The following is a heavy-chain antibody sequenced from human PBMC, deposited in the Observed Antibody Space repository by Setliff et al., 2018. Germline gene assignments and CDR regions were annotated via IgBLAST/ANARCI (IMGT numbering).Heavy chain of an antibody. D-gene: IGHD2-21*01. V-gene: IGHV4-38-2*02. Sequence: SETLSLTCTVFGYSITSGYYWGWIRQPPGKGLEWIGCFYHSGNTYYNPSLKSRVSISPDTSRNQFSLRLSSVTAADTAVYYCASTASCSYWGQGTLVTVSS. CDR2: FYHSGNT. CDR3: ASTASCSY. J-gene: IGHJ4*02. CDR1: GYSITSGYY.